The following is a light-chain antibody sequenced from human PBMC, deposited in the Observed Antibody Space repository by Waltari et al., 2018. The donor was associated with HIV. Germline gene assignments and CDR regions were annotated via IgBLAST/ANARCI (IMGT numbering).Light chain of an antibody. V-gene: IGLV2-11*01. CDR2: DVS. J-gene: IGLJ2*01. CDR3: CSYAGSYTLV. Sequence: QSALTQPRSVSGSPGPSVTIPCTGTSSVVGGYNYVSWYQQHPGKAPKLMIYDVSKRPSGVPDRFSGSKSGNTASLTISGLQAEDEADYYCCSYAGSYTLVFGGGTKLTVL. CDR1: SSVVGGYNY.